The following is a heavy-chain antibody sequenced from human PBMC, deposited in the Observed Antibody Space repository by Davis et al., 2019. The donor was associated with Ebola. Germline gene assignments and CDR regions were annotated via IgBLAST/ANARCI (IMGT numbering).Heavy chain of an antibody. CDR2: ISSSSSTI. Sequence: GESLKISCAASGFTFSSYSMNWVRQAPGKGLEWVSYISSSSSTIYYADSVKGRFTISRDNAKNSLYLQMNSLRAEDTAVYYCARDPFGGVIVSEYYFDYWGQGTLVTVSS. J-gene: IGHJ4*02. CDR3: ARDPFGGVIVSEYYFDY. V-gene: IGHV3-48*01. D-gene: IGHD3-16*02. CDR1: GFTFSSYS.